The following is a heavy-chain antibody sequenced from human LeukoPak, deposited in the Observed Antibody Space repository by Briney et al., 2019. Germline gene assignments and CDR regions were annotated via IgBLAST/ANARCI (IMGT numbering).Heavy chain of an antibody. CDR2: ISGSGSAT. V-gene: IGHV3-23*01. Sequence: GGSLRLSCAASGFTFSSYAMSWVRQAPGKGLEWVSAISGSGSATYYADSVRGRFTISRDNSRNTLYLQMHSLRAEDTAVYYCAKGGIAVAGTDFDYWGQGTLVTVSS. D-gene: IGHD6-19*01. CDR1: GFTFSSYA. CDR3: AKGGIAVAGTDFDY. J-gene: IGHJ4*02.